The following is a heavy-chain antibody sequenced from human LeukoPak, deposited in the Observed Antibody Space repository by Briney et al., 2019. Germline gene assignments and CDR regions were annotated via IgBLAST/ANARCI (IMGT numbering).Heavy chain of an antibody. V-gene: IGHV4-4*07. CDR2: IYSRGST. Sequence: PSETLSLTCTVTGDSINNYYWSWIRQPAGKGLEWIGRIYSRGSTNYNPSLKSRVTMSVDTSKNQFSVNLTSVTAADTAVYYCVRCRGTTVLTRFDNWGQGTLVTVSS. CDR3: VRCRGTTVLTRFDN. D-gene: IGHD1-1*01. J-gene: IGHJ4*02. CDR1: GDSINNYY.